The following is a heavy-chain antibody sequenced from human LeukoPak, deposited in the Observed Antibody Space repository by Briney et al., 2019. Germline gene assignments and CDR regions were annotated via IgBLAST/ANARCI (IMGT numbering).Heavy chain of an antibody. Sequence: ASVKVSCKASGYTFTGYYMHWVRQAPGQGLEWMGCINPNSSGTNYAQKVQGRVTMTRDTSISTAYLELSRLRSVDTAVYYCARGDGEYVRGNWLDPWGQGTLVNVSS. J-gene: IGHJ5*02. CDR1: GYTFTGYY. V-gene: IGHV1-2*02. CDR2: INPNSSGT. D-gene: IGHD4-17*01. CDR3: ARGDGEYVRGNWLDP.